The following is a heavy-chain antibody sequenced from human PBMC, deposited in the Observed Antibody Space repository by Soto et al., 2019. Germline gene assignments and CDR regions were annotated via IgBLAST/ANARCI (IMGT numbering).Heavy chain of an antibody. V-gene: IGHV4-59*01. CDR3: ARRYGGNFDY. CDR2: IYYSGST. J-gene: IGHJ4*02. D-gene: IGHD3-16*01. CDR1: GGSISSYY. Sequence: QVQLQESGPGLVKPSETLSLTCTVSGGSISSYYWSWIRQPPGKGLEWIGYIYYSGSTNYNPSLKSRVTLSEDTSKNQFSLKLSSVTAADTAVYCCARRYGGNFDYWGQGTLVTVSS.